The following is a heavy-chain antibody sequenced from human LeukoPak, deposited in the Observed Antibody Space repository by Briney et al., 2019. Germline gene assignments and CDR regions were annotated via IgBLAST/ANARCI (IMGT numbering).Heavy chain of an antibody. CDR3: ARDRHYTMDA. Sequence: GGSLRLSCVASGSPFSDSWMHWVRHTPGKGLLWVSLITTDGSNRTYADSVKGRFTISRDNARNTLYLQMNSLRVEDTAVYYCARDRHYTMDAWGQGTTVTVSS. J-gene: IGHJ6*02. CDR2: ITTDGSNR. CDR1: GSPFSDSW. V-gene: IGHV3-74*03. D-gene: IGHD3-10*01.